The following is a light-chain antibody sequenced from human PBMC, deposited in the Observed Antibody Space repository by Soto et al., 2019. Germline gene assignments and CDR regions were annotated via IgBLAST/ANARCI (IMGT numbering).Light chain of an antibody. J-gene: IGKJ1*01. CDR1: QGIGSW. CDR3: QQYNSYSGM. CDR2: DAS. V-gene: IGKV1-5*01. Sequence: DIQMTQSPSSVSASVGDRVPSTCRACQGIGSWLAWYHQKPGRAPKLLIFDASSLESGGPSRFSGNGSGTEFTLTISGLQPDDFASYYCQQYNSYSGMFGQGTKVDIK.